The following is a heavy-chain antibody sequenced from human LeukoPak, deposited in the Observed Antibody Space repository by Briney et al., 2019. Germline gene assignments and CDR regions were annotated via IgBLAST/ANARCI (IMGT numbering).Heavy chain of an antibody. CDR3: ARRVIVVGLDY. V-gene: IGHV3-7*01. J-gene: IGHJ4*02. CDR1: GFTFTTYW. Sequence: GESLRLSCAASGFTFTTYWMSWVRQAPGKGLEWVANINQDGSEKYFVDSVKGRFTISRDNAKNSLYLQMNSLRAEDTAVYYCARRVIVVGLDYWGQGTLVTVSS. CDR2: INQDGSEK. D-gene: IGHD3-22*01.